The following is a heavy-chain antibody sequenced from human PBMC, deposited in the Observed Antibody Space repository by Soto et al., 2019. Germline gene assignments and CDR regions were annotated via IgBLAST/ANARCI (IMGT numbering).Heavy chain of an antibody. J-gene: IGHJ4*02. D-gene: IGHD3-10*01. CDR3: ARVKMVRGVIIPNYFDY. CDR1: GGSISSGGYS. V-gene: IGHV4-30-2*01. CDR2: IYHSGGT. Sequence: SETLSLTCAVSGGSISSGGYSWSWIRQPPGKGLEWIGYIYHSGGTYYNPSLKSRVTISVDRSKNQFSLKLSSVTAADTAVYYCARVKMVRGVIIPNYFDYWGQGTLVTVSS.